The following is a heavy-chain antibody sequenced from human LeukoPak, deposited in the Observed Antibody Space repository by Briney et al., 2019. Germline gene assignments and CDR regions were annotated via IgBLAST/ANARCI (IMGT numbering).Heavy chain of an antibody. Sequence: SEPLSLTCTVSGGAISSYYWSWIRQPPGKGLEWIGYIYYSGNTNDNPSLKSRLTLSIDTSKNQFSLKLSSVTAADTAVYYCARVGSGCFDYWGQGTLVTVSS. J-gene: IGHJ4*02. V-gene: IGHV4-59*01. CDR3: ARVGSGCFDY. CDR2: IYYSGNT. D-gene: IGHD6-19*01. CDR1: GGAISSYY.